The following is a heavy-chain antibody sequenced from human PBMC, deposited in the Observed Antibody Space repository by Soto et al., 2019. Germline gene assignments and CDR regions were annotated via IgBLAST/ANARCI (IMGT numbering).Heavy chain of an antibody. V-gene: IGHV3-30*04. CDR3: ASGAAFYYDTSRY. D-gene: IGHD3-22*01. J-gene: IGHJ4*02. Sequence: QVQLVESGGGVVQSGGSLRLSCAAPGFNFNIYALHWLRQAPGKGLEWVAVLSPNGKNQYYADSVKGRFTISSDTSKSNLYLQMTSLRPEDTAVYYCASGAAFYYDTSRYWGQGTLVTVSS. CDR1: GFNFNIYA. CDR2: LSPNGKNQ.